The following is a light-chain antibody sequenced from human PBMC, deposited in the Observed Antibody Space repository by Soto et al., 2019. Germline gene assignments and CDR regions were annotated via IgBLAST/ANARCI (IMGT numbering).Light chain of an antibody. CDR3: AAWDDSLGEV. CDR2: NNN. J-gene: IGLJ2*01. Sequence: QSVLTQPPSASETPGQTVSISCSGSNSNIASNTVNWYQHLPGTAPKLLIYNNNQRPSGVPDRFSGSKSGTSASLAISGLQSEDEADYYCAAWDDSLGEVFGGGTKVTVL. V-gene: IGLV1-44*01. CDR1: NSNIASNT.